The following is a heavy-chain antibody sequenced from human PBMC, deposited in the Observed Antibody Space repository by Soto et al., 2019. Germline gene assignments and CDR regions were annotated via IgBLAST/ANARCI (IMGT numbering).Heavy chain of an antibody. CDR1: GFPFSDYY. CDR3: ARKRPTGYYNY. J-gene: IGHJ4*02. CDR2: ISSSSSDT. V-gene: IGHV3-11*05. D-gene: IGHD3-9*01. Sequence: QVQLVESGGDLVKPGGSLRLSCAASGFPFSDYYMSWIRQAPGKGLEWVSSISSSSSDTNYAQSVKGRFTISRDNAKNPLQLQKNSPRGGDTAVYFWARKRPTGYYNYWGQGTLVTVSA.